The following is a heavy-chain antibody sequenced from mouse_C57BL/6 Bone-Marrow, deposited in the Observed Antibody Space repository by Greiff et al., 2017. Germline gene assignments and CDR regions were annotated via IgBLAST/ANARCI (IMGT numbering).Heavy chain of an antibody. CDR2: IDPETGGT. Sequence: QVQLQQSGAELVRPGASVTLSCKASGYTFTDYEMHWVKQTPVHGLEWIGAIDPETGGTAYNQKFKGKAILTADKSSSTAYMELRSLTSEDSAVYYCTRQAYDGMAMDYWGQGTSVTVSS. J-gene: IGHJ4*01. CDR3: TRQAYDGMAMDY. D-gene: IGHD2-14*01. V-gene: IGHV1-15*01. CDR1: GYTFTDYE.